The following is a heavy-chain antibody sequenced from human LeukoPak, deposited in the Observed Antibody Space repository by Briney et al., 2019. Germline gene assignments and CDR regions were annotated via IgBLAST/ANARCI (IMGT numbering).Heavy chain of an antibody. J-gene: IGHJ4*02. CDR2: IIPIFGTA. D-gene: IGHD1-7*01. Sequence: SVKVSCKASGGTFSSYAISWVRQAPGQGLEWMGGIIPIFGTANYAQKFQGRVTITTDESTSTAYMELGSLRSEDTAVYYCAALYNWNYGVANFDYWGQGTLVTVSS. CDR1: GGTFSSYA. V-gene: IGHV1-69*05. CDR3: AALYNWNYGVANFDY.